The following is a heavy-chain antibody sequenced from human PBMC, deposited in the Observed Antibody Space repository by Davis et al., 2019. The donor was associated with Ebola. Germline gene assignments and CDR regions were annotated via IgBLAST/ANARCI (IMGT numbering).Heavy chain of an antibody. CDR1: GFTVSSNY. D-gene: IGHD6-13*01. V-gene: IGHV3-53*01. CDR3: AREPWGSTY. CDR2: IYSGGST. J-gene: IGHJ4*02. Sequence: GESLKISCAASGFTVSSNYMSWVRQAPGKGLEWVSVIYSGGSTYYADSVKGRFTISRDNSKNTLYLQMNSLRAEDTAVYYCAREPWGSTYWGQGTLVTVSS.